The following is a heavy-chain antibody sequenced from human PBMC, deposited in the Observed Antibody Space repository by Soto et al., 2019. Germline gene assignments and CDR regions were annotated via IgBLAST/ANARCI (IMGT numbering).Heavy chain of an antibody. Sequence: SETLSLTCTVSGGSVSSGSYYWSWIRQPPGKGLEWIGYIYYSGSTNYNPSLKSRVTISVDTSKNQFSLKLSSVTAADTAVYYCARGGGLIAAALDPSRYGMDVWGQGTTVTVSS. D-gene: IGHD6-13*01. CDR3: ARGGGLIAAALDPSRYGMDV. J-gene: IGHJ6*02. V-gene: IGHV4-61*01. CDR2: IYYSGST. CDR1: GGSVSSGSYY.